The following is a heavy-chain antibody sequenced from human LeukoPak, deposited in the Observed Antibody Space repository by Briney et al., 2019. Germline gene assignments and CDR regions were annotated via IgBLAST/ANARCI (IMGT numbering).Heavy chain of an antibody. J-gene: IGHJ4*02. Sequence: GASVKVSCKSSGYTFTDHFIHWVRQAPGQGLEWVGEINPYNGYTKYAWRLQGRVTMTRDTSISTAFMEVSRLTSDDTAVYYCARDISLDDFDYWGQGTLVTVAS. V-gene: IGHV1-2*02. CDR2: INPYNGYT. D-gene: IGHD2/OR15-2a*01. CDR1: GYTFTDHF. CDR3: ARDISLDDFDY.